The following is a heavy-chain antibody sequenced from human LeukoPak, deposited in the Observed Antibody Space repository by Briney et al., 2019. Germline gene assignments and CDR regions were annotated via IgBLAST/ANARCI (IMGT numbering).Heavy chain of an antibody. J-gene: IGHJ4*02. D-gene: IGHD6-19*01. CDR1: GFTFSSYA. V-gene: IGHV3-23*01. Sequence: GGSLRLSCAASGFTFSSYAMSWVRQAPGKGLEWVSAISGSDGSTYYADSVKGRFTISRDNSKNTLYLQMNSLRAEDTAVYYCARPMQWLVQPDYWGQGTLVTVSS. CDR2: ISGSDGST. CDR3: ARPMQWLVQPDY.